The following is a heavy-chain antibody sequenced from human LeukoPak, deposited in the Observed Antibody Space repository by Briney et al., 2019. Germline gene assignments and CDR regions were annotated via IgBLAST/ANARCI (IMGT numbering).Heavy chain of an antibody. Sequence: GGSLRLSCAASGFTFSDYYMSWIRQAPGKGLEWVSYISSSSSYTNYADSVKGRFTISRDNSRTSVYLQMNSLRDVDTAVYFCARPTAVTLVDAFNIRGLGAMVTVSS. J-gene: IGHJ3*02. CDR2: ISSSSSYT. CDR3: ARPTAVTLVDAFNI. D-gene: IGHD4-17*01. V-gene: IGHV3-11*06. CDR1: GFTFSDYY.